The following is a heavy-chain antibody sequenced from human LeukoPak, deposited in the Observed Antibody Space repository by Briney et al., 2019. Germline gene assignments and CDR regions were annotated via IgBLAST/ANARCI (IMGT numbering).Heavy chain of an antibody. V-gene: IGHV4-38-2*01. J-gene: IGHJ3*02. CDR3: ARRYYDFWSGYYPAAFDI. CDR2: IYHSGST. D-gene: IGHD3-3*01. Sequence: SETLSLTCAVSGYSISSGYYWGWIRPPPGKGREWIGSIYHSGSTYYTPSLKCLVTISVDTSKNQFSLKLSSVTAADTAVYYCARRYYDFWSGYYPAAFDIWGQGTMVTVSS. CDR1: GYSISSGYY.